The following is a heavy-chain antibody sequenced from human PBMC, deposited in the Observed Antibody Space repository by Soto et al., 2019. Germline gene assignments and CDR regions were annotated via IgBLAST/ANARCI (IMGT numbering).Heavy chain of an antibody. V-gene: IGHV1-18*01. Sequence: QVQLVQSGAEVKRPGASVKVSCKASGYSFSSYGISWVQQAPGQGLDWMGWISASNGNTNYAQKLQDRVTMTTDTSTNTAYMELRSLRSDDTAIYYCARDRGSGWFVYWGQGTLVTVSA. J-gene: IGHJ4*02. CDR3: ARDRGSGWFVY. D-gene: IGHD6-19*01. CDR2: ISASNGNT. CDR1: GYSFSSYG.